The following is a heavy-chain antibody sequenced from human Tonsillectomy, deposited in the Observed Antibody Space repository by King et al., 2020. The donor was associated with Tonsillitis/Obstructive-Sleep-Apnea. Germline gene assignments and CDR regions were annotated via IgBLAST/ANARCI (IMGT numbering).Heavy chain of an antibody. Sequence: VQLVESGGGVVQPGRSLRLSCAASGFTFSRYGIHWVRQAPGKGLEWVAVISYDGSNKYYEDSVKGRFTISRDNSKNTLYLQMNSLRTEDTAVYHCAKAHWGYCSTTSCSKGMDVWGQGTTVTVSS. CDR3: AKAHWGYCSTTSCSKGMDV. D-gene: IGHD2-2*01. CDR2: ISYDGSNK. CDR1: GFTFSRYG. J-gene: IGHJ6*02. V-gene: IGHV3-30*18.